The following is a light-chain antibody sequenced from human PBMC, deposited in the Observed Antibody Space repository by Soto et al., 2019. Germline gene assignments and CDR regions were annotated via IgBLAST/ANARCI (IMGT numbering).Light chain of an antibody. CDR1: QGISSY. CDR2: AAS. V-gene: IGKV1-8*01. Sequence: AILMTQSPSSLSASTGDRVTITCRASQGISSYLAWYQQKPGKAPKLLIYAASTLQSGVPSRFSGSGSGTDFTLTISCLQSEDFATYYCQQYHSYPRTFGQGTKVEIK. CDR3: QQYHSYPRT. J-gene: IGKJ1*01.